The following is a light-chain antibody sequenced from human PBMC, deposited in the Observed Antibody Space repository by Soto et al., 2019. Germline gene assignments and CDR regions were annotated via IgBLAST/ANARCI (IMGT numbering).Light chain of an antibody. Sequence: IQMTQSPSTLSASVGDRVTITCRASQSISSWLAWYQQKPGKAPKLLIYDASSLESGVPSRFRGSGSGTEFTLTISSLQADDFATYYCQQYDSYSWTFGQGTKVDIK. CDR2: DAS. CDR1: QSISSW. J-gene: IGKJ1*01. CDR3: QQYDSYSWT. V-gene: IGKV1-5*01.